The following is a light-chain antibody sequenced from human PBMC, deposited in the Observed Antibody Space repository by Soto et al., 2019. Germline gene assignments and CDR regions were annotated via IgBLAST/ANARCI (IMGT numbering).Light chain of an antibody. CDR3: QQYNRYWT. CDR1: QSISSW. V-gene: IGKV1-5*03. J-gene: IGKJ1*01. Sequence: QMTQSPSTLSASVRDRVTITCRASQSISSWLAWYQQKPGKAPKLLIYKASSLESVVPSRFRGSGSGTEFTLTISSLQPDDFATYYCQQYNRYWTFGQGTKVEIK. CDR2: KAS.